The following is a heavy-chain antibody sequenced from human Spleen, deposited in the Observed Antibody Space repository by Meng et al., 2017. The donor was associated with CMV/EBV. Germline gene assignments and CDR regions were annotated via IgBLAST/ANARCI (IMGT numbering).Heavy chain of an antibody. CDR2: ISSRSGYI. CDR3: VRVYYGESVDYFDY. D-gene: IGHD4-17*01. CDR1: GFNFTDYA. V-gene: IGHV3-21*01. J-gene: IGHJ4*03. Sequence: GESLKISCAASGFNFTDYAMNWVRQAPGTGLEWVSSISSRSGYIYYADSVKGRFTISRDNAKNSLFLQMNSLRVEDTAVYYCVRVYYGESVDYFDYWGQGTTVTVS.